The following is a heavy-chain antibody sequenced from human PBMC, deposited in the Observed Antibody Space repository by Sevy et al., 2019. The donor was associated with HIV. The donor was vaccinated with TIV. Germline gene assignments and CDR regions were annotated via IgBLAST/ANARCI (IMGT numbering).Heavy chain of an antibody. J-gene: IGHJ3*02. D-gene: IGHD6-13*01. Sequence: GGSLRLSCAASGFILSSYGMHWVRQAPGKGLEWVAFIRYDGSNKYYAYSVKGRFTISRDNSKNTLYLQMNSLRAEDTAVYYCANPTPYSSSWYGDAFDIWGQGAMVTVSS. CDR2: IRYDGSNK. V-gene: IGHV3-30*02. CDR3: ANPTPYSSSWYGDAFDI. CDR1: GFILSSYG.